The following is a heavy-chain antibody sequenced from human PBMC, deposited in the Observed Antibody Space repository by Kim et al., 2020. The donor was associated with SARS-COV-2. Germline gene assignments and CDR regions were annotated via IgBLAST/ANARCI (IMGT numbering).Heavy chain of an antibody. D-gene: IGHD3-22*01. CDR3: ARDGAMIPDAFDI. J-gene: IGHJ3*02. Sequence: ADSVKGRFTISRDNAKNSLYLQMNSLRAEDTAVYYCARDGAMIPDAFDIWGQGTMVTVSS. V-gene: IGHV3-11*06.